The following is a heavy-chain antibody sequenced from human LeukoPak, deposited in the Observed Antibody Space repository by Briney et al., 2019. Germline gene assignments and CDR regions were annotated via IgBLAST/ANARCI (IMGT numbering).Heavy chain of an antibody. V-gene: IGHV3-74*01. D-gene: IGHD4-17*01. J-gene: IGHJ4*02. CDR3: AKDLDYGDYVLSFDY. CDR2: INSDGSST. Sequence: GGSLRLSCAASGFTFSSYWMHWVRQAPGKGLVWVSRINSDGSSTSYADSVKGRFTISRDNSKNTLYLQMNSLRAEDTAVYYCAKDLDYGDYVLSFDYWGQGTLVTVSS. CDR1: GFTFSSYW.